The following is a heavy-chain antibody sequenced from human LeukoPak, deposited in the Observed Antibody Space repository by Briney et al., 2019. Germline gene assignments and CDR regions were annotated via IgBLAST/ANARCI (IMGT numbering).Heavy chain of an antibody. V-gene: IGHV4-59*12. CDR2: IYYSGST. Sequence: PSETLSLTCTVSGGSISSYYWSWIRQPPGKGLEWIGYIYYSGSTNYNPSLKSRVTISVDTSKNQFSLKLSSVTAADTAVYYCARTHSTSIAARWFDPWGQGTLVTVSS. J-gene: IGHJ5*02. CDR3: ARTHSTSIAARWFDP. CDR1: GGSISSYY. D-gene: IGHD6-6*01.